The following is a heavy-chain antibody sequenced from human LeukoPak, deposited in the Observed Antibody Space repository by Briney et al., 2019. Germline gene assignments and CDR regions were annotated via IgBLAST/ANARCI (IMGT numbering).Heavy chain of an antibody. CDR3: ARDDCGGDCYLDY. J-gene: IGHJ4*02. D-gene: IGHD2-21*02. V-gene: IGHV4-59*01. CDR2: IYYNGST. Sequence: SETLPLTCXVSGGSISSYYWSWTRQPPGKGLEWIRYIYYNGSTNYNPSLKSRVTISVDTSKNQFSLKLSSVTAADTAVYYCARDDCGGDCYLDYWGQGTLVTVSS. CDR1: GGSISSYY.